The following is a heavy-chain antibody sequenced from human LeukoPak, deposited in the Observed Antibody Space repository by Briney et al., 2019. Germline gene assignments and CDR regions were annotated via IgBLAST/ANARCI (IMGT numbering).Heavy chain of an antibody. J-gene: IGHJ4*02. D-gene: IGHD3/OR15-3a*01. CDR2: INPNSGGT. Sequence: ASVKVSCKASGYTFTGYYMHWVRQAPGQGLEWMGRINPNSGGTNYAQKFQGRVTMTRDTSISTAYMELSRLRSDDTAVYYCARSGLGSSPFDYWGQGTLVTVSS. CDR3: ARSGLGSSPFDY. CDR1: GYTFTGYY. V-gene: IGHV1-2*06.